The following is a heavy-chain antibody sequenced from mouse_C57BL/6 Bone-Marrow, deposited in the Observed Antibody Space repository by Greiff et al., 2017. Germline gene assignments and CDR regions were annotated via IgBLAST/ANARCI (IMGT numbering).Heavy chain of an antibody. CDR2: ISYDGSN. V-gene: IGHV3-6*01. CDR1: GYSITSGYY. J-gene: IGHJ2*01. D-gene: IGHD1-1*01. Sequence: EVKLMESGPGLVKPSQSLSLTCSVTGYSITSGYYWNWIRQFPGNKLEWMGYISYDGSNNYNPSLKNRTSITRDTSKNQFFLKLNSVTTEDTATYYCAREGYGSFFDYWGQGTTLTVSS. CDR3: AREGYGSFFDY.